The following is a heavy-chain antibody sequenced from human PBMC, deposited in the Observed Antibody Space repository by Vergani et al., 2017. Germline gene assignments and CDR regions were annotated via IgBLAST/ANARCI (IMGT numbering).Heavy chain of an antibody. Sequence: EVQLVETGGGLIQPGGSLRLSCAASGFTVSSNYMSWVRQAPGKGLEWVSVIYSGGSTYYADSVKGRFTISRDNSKNTLYLQMNSLRAEDTAVYYCARDTTVTTKTPMDVWGQGTTVTVSS. CDR1: GFTVSSNY. CDR2: IYSGGST. J-gene: IGHJ6*02. V-gene: IGHV3-53*02. CDR3: ARDTTVTTKTPMDV. D-gene: IGHD4-11*01.